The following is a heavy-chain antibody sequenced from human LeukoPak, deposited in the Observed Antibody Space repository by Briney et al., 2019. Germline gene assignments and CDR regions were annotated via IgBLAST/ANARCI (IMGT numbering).Heavy chain of an antibody. D-gene: IGHD3-16*02. CDR2: IYHSGST. V-gene: IGHV4-4*02. Sequence: SETLSLTCAVSGGSISSSNWWSWVRQPPGKGLEWIGEIYHSGSTNYNPSLKSRVTISVDKSKNQFSLKLSSVTAADTAVYYCARSNYDYVWGSYRPTLYYFDCWGQGTLVTVSS. CDR1: GGSISSSNW. J-gene: IGHJ4*02. CDR3: ARSNYDYVWGSYRPTLYYFDC.